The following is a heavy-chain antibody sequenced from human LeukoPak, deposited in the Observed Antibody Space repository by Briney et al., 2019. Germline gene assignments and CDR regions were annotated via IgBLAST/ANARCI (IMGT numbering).Heavy chain of an antibody. D-gene: IGHD5-12*01. Sequence: GGSLRLSCAVSGINFRGYWMAWVRQAPGKGLEWVANMKQDGSEKYYVDSVKGRFTVSRDNAKNSLYLEMNSLRVEDTAVYYCARDLGHTGYDLYDYWGQGTLVTVSS. CDR2: MKQDGSEK. J-gene: IGHJ4*02. CDR1: GINFRGYW. V-gene: IGHV3-7*01. CDR3: ARDLGHTGYDLYDY.